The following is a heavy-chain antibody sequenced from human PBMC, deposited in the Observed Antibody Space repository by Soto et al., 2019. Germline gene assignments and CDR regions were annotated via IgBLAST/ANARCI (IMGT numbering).Heavy chain of an antibody. J-gene: IGHJ6*02. CDR1: GGTFSSYA. CDR2: IIPISGTA. V-gene: IGHV1-69*01. D-gene: IGHD2-2*01. Sequence: QVQLVQSGAEVKKPGSSVKISCKASGGTFSSYAISWVRQAPGQGLEWMGGIIPISGTANYAQKFQGRVTITADESTSTAYMELSSVRSEDTAVYYCARSQGSSTSLEIYYYYYYGMDVCGQGTKVTVAS. CDR3: ARSQGSSTSLEIYYYYYYGMDV.